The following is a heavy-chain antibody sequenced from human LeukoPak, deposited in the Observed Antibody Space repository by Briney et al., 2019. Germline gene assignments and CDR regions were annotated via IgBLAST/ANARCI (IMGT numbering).Heavy chain of an antibody. J-gene: IGHJ4*02. CDR1: GFTFSSYS. V-gene: IGHV3-21*01. CDR2: ISSSSSYI. Sequence: PGGPLRLSCAASGFTFSSYSMNWVRQAPGKGLEWVSSISSSSSYIYYADSVKGRFTISRDNAKNSLYLQMNSLRAEDTAVYYCASFPMVRGVTPFDYWGQGTLVTVSS. D-gene: IGHD3-10*01. CDR3: ASFPMVRGVTPFDY.